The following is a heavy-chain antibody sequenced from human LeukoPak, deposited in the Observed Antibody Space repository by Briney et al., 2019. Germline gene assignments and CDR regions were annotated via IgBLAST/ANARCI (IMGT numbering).Heavy chain of an antibody. Sequence: GGSRRLSWAPSGSTFRSYAMSWVSQADRGLCEWDSAISGSGGNTYYADSVKGRFTISRDNSKNTLYLQMNSLRADDTAVYYCARNHHNSGGRCDFWGQGTLVTVSS. D-gene: IGHD2-15*01. V-gene: IGHV3-23*01. CDR1: GSTFRSYA. CDR3: ARNHHNSGGRCDF. J-gene: IGHJ4*02. CDR2: ISGSGGNT.